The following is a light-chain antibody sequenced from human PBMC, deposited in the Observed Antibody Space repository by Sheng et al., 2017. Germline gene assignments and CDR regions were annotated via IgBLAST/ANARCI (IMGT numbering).Light chain of an antibody. CDR2: YVT. CDR3: SSFTSSSTFI. Sequence: QSALTQPASVSGSPGQSITISCTGTSSDIGAHDFVSWYQQHPGKAPKLIIYYVTDRPSGVSNRFSGSKSGNTASLTISGLQAEDEADYYCSSFTSSSTFIFGTGTTITVL. V-gene: IGLV2-14*03. CDR1: SSDIGAHDF. J-gene: IGLJ1*01.